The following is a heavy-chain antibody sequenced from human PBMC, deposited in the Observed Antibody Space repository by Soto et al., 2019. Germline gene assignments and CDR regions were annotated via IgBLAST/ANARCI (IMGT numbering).Heavy chain of an antibody. V-gene: IGHV1-3*04. CDR3: ASRGYDFWSGLDP. CDR1: GYTFTAYC. Sequence: ASVKVSCKASGYTFTAYCIHWVLQAPGQRLEWMGWINTGNGHTKYSQKFQGRVTITRDTSARTAYMELNSLRSEDTAVYYCASRGYDFWSGLDPWGQGTLVTVSS. J-gene: IGHJ5*02. CDR2: INTGNGHT. D-gene: IGHD3-3*01.